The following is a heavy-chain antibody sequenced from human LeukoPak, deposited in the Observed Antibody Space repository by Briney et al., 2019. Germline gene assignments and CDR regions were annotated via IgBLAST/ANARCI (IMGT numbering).Heavy chain of an antibody. CDR2: IHHSGST. D-gene: IGHD3-9*01. J-gene: IGHJ4*02. V-gene: IGHV4-4*02. CDR1: GGSISSCNW. Sequence: SETLSLTCAVSGGSISSCNWWSWVRQPPGKGLEWIGEIHHSGSTNYNPSLKSRVTISVDTSKNQFSLKLSSVTAADTAVYYCARHIYGRVLRYFDWLVLEYFDYWGQGTLVTVSS. CDR3: ARHIYGRVLRYFDWLVLEYFDY.